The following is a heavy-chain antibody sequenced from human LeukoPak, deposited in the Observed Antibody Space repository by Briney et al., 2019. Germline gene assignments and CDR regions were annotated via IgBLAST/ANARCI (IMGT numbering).Heavy chain of an antibody. CDR2: ISWDSGSI. Sequence: GGSLRLSCAASGFTFDDYAMHWVRQAPGKGLEWVSGISWDSGSIGYADSVKGRFTISRDNAKNSLYLQMNSLRAEDTAVYYCARDSYDFWSGYYLSGFFDYWGQGTLVTVSS. V-gene: IGHV3-9*01. D-gene: IGHD3-3*01. CDR1: GFTFDDYA. CDR3: ARDSYDFWSGYYLSGFFDY. J-gene: IGHJ4*02.